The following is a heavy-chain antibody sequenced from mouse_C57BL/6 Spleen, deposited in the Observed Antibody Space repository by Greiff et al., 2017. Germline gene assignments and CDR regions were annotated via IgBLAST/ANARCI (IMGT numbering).Heavy chain of an antibody. V-gene: IGHV1-74*01. D-gene: IGHD1-1*01. Sequence: VQLQQSGAELVKPGASVKVSCKASGYTFTSYWMHWVRQRPGQGLEWIGRIHPSDSDTNYNQKFKGKATLTVDKPSSTAYMQLSSLTSEDSAVYYCAISPIYYYGSSYFDYWGQGTTLTVSS. CDR3: AISPIYYYGSSYFDY. CDR1: GYTFTSYW. CDR2: IHPSDSDT. J-gene: IGHJ2*01.